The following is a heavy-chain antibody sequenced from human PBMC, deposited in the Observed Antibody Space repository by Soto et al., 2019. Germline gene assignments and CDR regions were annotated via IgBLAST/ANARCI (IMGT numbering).Heavy chain of an antibody. J-gene: IGHJ6*02. CDR3: AASIFYYGMDV. Sequence: VESLKISCKGSGYTFSNYWICCLLQMPGKGLEWMGIIYPGDSDTKYNPSFQGQVTISADKSITTTYLQWSSLKASDTAIYYCAASIFYYGMDVWGQGTTVTVSS. V-gene: IGHV5-51*01. CDR1: GYTFSNYW. CDR2: IYPGDSDT.